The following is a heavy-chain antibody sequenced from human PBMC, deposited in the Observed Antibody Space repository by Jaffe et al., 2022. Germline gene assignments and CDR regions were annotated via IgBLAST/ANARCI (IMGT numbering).Heavy chain of an antibody. CDR2: IIPIFGTA. Sequence: QVQLVQSGAEVKKPGSSVKVSCKASGGTFSSYAISWVRQAPGQGLEWMGGIIPIFGTANYAQKFQGRVTITADESTSTAYMELSSLRSEDTAVYYCAGSYCTGGVCRTTYYYYYMDVWGKGTTVTVSS. V-gene: IGHV1-69*01. J-gene: IGHJ6*03. CDR1: GGTFSSYA. CDR3: AGSYCTGGVCRTTYYYYYMDV. D-gene: IGHD2-8*02.